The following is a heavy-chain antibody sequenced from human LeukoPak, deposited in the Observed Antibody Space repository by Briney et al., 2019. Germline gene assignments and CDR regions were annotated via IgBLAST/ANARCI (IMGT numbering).Heavy chain of an antibody. CDR1: GFTFSSYA. CDR2: NSGSGGST. V-gene: IGHV3-23*01. D-gene: IGHD3-3*01. Sequence: QTGGSLRLSCAASGFTFSSYAMSWVRQAPGKGLEWVSANSGSGGSTYYADSVKGRFTISRDNSKNTLYLQMNSLRAEDTAVYYCARRSIQFDYWGQGTLVTVSS. CDR3: ARRSIQFDY. J-gene: IGHJ4*02.